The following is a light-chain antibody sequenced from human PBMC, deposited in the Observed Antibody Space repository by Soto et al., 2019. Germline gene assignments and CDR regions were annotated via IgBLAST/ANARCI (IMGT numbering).Light chain of an antibody. Sequence: EIVLTQSPGTLSLSPGERATLFCRASQSVGSNYLVWYQHKAGQAPRLLIYGASSRATGIPDRFSGGGSGTDFTLTISRLEPEDFAVYYCQQYDTSPTFGGGTKVEIK. J-gene: IGKJ4*01. V-gene: IGKV3-20*01. CDR2: GAS. CDR3: QQYDTSPT. CDR1: QSVGSNY.